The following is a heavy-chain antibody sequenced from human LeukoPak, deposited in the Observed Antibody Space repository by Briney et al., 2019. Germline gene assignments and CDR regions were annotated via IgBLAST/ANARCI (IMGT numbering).Heavy chain of an antibody. CDR2: INPSGGST. V-gene: IGHV1-46*01. Sequence: ASVNVSCTASGYTFTSYYIHWVRQAPGQGLEWMGIINPSGGSTSYAQKFQGRVTMTRDTSTSTVYMELSSLRSEDTAVYYCARGDYGDYSSGGEFDYWGQGTLVIVSS. D-gene: IGHD4-17*01. J-gene: IGHJ4*02. CDR3: ARGDYGDYSSGGEFDY. CDR1: GYTFTSYY.